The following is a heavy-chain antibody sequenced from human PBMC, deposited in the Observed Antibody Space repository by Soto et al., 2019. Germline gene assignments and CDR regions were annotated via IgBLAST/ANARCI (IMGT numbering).Heavy chain of an antibody. CDR2: IYYSGST. CDR1: GGSISSSSYY. Sequence: SETLSLTCTDSGGSISSSSYYWGWIRQPPGKGLEWIGSIYYSGSTYYNPSLKSRVTISVDTSKNQFSLKLSSVTAADTAVYYCARHVSHYYYYMDVWGKGTTVTVSS. V-gene: IGHV4-39*01. CDR3: ARHVSHYYYYMDV. J-gene: IGHJ6*03.